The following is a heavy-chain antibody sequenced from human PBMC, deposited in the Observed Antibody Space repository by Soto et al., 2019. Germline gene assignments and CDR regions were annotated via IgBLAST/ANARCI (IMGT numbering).Heavy chain of an antibody. CDR2: INSDGSST. V-gene: IGHV3-74*01. CDR3: ARDHTLQLWKRFDY. Sequence: EVQLVESGGGLVQPGGSLRLSCAASGFTFSSYWMHWVRQVPGKGLVWVSRINSDGSSTSYADSVKGRFTISRDNAKNTLYLQMNSLRAEDTAVYYCARDHTLQLWKRFDYWGQGTLVTVSS. CDR1: GFTFSSYW. J-gene: IGHJ4*02. D-gene: IGHD5-18*01.